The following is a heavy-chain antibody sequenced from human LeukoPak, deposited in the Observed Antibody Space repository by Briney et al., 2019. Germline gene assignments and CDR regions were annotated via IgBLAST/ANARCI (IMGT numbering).Heavy chain of an antibody. CDR2: ISGSGGST. Sequence: GGSLRLSCAASGFTFSTYAMTWVRQAPGKGLEWVSVISGSGGSTTYADSVKGRFTISRDNSENTLYLQMNSLRAEVTAVYYCARDLYTSSSGDVWGKGTTVTVSS. CDR3: ARDLYTSSSGDV. CDR1: GFTFSTYA. V-gene: IGHV3-23*01. J-gene: IGHJ6*04. D-gene: IGHD2-2*02.